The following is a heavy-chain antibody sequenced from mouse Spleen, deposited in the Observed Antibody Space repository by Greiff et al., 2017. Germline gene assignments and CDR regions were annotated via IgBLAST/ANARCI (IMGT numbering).Heavy chain of an antibody. Sequence: VQLQQSGAELVRPGASVKLSCTASGFNIKDDYMHWVKQRPEQGLEWIGWIDPENGDTEYASKFQGKATITADTSSNTAYLQLSSLTSEDTAVYYCTTFPRFITTVVTHFDYWGQGTTLTVSS. CDR1: GFNIKDDY. J-gene: IGHJ2*01. D-gene: IGHD1-1*01. CDR3: TTFPRFITTVVTHFDY. CDR2: IDPENGDT. V-gene: IGHV14-4*01.